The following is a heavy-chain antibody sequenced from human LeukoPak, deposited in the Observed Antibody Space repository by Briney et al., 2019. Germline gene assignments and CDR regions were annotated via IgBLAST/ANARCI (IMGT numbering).Heavy chain of an antibody. Sequence: GGSLRLSCAASGFSFSSSWMHWVRQAPGKGLVWVSRINSGGSATNYADSVKGRFTISRDNAKNTLYLQMNSLRAEDTAVYYCARTGGYCSSTSCYGGYYYYYGMDVWGQGTTVTVSS. CDR1: GFSFSSSW. D-gene: IGHD2-2*01. V-gene: IGHV3-74*01. CDR2: INSGGSAT. J-gene: IGHJ6*02. CDR3: ARTGGYCSSTSCYGGYYYYYGMDV.